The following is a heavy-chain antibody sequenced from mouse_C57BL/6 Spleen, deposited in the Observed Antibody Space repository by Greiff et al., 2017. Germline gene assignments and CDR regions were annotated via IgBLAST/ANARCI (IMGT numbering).Heavy chain of an antibody. Sequence: EVKLMESEGGLVQPGSSMKLSCTASGFTFSDYYMAWVRQVPEKGLEWVANINYDGSSTYYLDSLKSRFIISRDNAKNILYLQMSSLMSEDTATYYCARVRNYGSGYGWYFDVWGTGTTVTVSS. CDR2: INYDGSST. D-gene: IGHD1-1*01. CDR1: GFTFSDYY. CDR3: ARVRNYGSGYGWYFDV. J-gene: IGHJ1*03. V-gene: IGHV5-16*01.